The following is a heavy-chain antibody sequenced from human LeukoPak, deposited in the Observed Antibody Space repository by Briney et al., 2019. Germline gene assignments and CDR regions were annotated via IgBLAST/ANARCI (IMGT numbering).Heavy chain of an antibody. Sequence: GGSLRLSCGFSGFTFSNYAMSWVREAPGKGLEWISGITDSGRSSYFADSVRGRFTISRDKSKNTLYLQMNSLRAEDTALYVCAKDGGVNCYEPIDYWGQGILVTVSS. V-gene: IGHV3-23*01. J-gene: IGHJ4*02. CDR2: ITDSGRSS. D-gene: IGHD3-16*01. CDR3: AKDGGVNCYEPIDY. CDR1: GFTFSNYA.